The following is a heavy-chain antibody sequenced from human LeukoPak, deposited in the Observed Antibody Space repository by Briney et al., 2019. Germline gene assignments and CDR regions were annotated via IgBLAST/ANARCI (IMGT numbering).Heavy chain of an antibody. CDR3: AREKLSSNWFDP. V-gene: IGHV1-2*02. CDR2: INPNSGGT. Sequence: ASVKVSCKASGYTFTGYYMHWARQAPGQGLEWMGWINPNSGGTNYAQKFQGRVTMTRDTSISTAYMELSRLRSDDTAVYYCAREKLSSNWFDPWGQGTLVTVSS. D-gene: IGHD1-1*01. J-gene: IGHJ5*02. CDR1: GYTFTGYY.